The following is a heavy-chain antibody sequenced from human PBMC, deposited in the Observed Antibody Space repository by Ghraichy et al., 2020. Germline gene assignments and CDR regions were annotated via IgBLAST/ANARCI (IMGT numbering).Heavy chain of an antibody. CDR2: IRSKAYGRTT. CDR3: TRGALEPYKYYYYGMDV. CDR1: GFTFGDYA. D-gene: IGHD1-1*01. J-gene: IGHJ6*02. Sequence: GGSLRLSCTASGFTFGDYAMSWVRQAPGKGLEWVGFIRSKAYGRTTEYAASVKGRFTISRDDSKSIAYLQMNSLKTEDTAVYYCTRGALEPYKYYYYGMDVWGQGTTVTVSS. V-gene: IGHV3-49*04.